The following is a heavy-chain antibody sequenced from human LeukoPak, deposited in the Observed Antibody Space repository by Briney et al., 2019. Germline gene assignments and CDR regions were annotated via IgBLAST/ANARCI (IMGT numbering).Heavy chain of an antibody. V-gene: IGHV3-21*01. CDR3: ARDDRESDWLGEEDY. Sequence: GALRLSCAASGFTFSTYRMNWVRQAPGKGLQWVSSISSSGSYMYYADSLKGRFTISRDNAKNSLYLQMDSLRAEDTAVYYCARDDRESDWLGEEDYWGQGTLVTVSS. CDR2: ISSSGSYM. D-gene: IGHD3-10*01. CDR1: GFTFSTYR. J-gene: IGHJ4*02.